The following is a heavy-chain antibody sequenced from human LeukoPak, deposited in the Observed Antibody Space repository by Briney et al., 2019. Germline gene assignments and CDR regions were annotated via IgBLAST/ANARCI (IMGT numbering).Heavy chain of an antibody. V-gene: IGHV4-34*01. Sequence: PSETLSLTCAVYGGSFSGYYWSWIRQPPGKGLEWIGEINHSGSTNYNPSLKSRVTISVDTSKNQFSLKLSSVTAADTAVYYRARGPDYYYDSSGYNYWGQGTLVTVSS. CDR1: GGSFSGYY. CDR2: INHSGST. J-gene: IGHJ4*02. CDR3: ARGPDYYYDSSGYNY. D-gene: IGHD3-22*01.